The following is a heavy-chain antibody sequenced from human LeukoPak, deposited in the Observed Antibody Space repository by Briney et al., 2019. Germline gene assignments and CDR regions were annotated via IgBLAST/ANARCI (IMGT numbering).Heavy chain of an antibody. CDR1: VGSFSGYY. CDR3: ALLSGSYYERYFDY. J-gene: IGHJ4*02. V-gene: IGHV4-59*01. CDR2: IYYSGST. D-gene: IGHD1-26*01. Sequence: SETLSLTCAVYVGSFSGYYWSWIRQPPGKGLEWIGYIYYSGSTNYNPSLKSRVTISVDTSKNQFSLKLSSVTAADTAVYYCALLSGSYYERYFDYWGQGTLVTVSS.